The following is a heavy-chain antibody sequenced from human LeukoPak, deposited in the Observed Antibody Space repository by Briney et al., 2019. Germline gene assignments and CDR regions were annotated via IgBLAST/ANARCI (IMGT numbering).Heavy chain of an antibody. D-gene: IGHD5-18*01. Sequence: ASVKVSCKASGYTFTSYGISWVRRAPGQGLEWMGWISAYNGNTNYAQKLQGRVTMTTDTSTSTAYMELRSLRSDDTAVYYCARDQRDTAMVTGRAFDIWGQGTMVTVSS. CDR2: ISAYNGNT. V-gene: IGHV1-18*01. J-gene: IGHJ3*02. CDR1: GYTFTSYG. CDR3: ARDQRDTAMVTGRAFDI.